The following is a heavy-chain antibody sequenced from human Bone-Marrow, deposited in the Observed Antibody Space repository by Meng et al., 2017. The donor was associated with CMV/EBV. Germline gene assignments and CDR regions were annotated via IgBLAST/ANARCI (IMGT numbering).Heavy chain of an antibody. D-gene: IGHD6-19*01. CDR3: TTAVSDSSGWIGGVGYFDY. CDR1: GFTFSNAW. CDR2: IKSKTDGGTT. J-gene: IGHJ4*02. V-gene: IGHV3-15*01. Sequence: GGSLRPSCAASGFTFSNAWMSWVRQAPGKGLEWVGRIKSKTDGGTTDYAAPVKGRFTISRDDSKNTLYLQMNSLKTEDTAVYYCTTAVSDSSGWIGGVGYFDYWGQGTLVTVSS.